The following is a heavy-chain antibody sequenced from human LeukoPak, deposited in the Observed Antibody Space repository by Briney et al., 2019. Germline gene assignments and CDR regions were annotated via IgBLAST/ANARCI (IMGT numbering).Heavy chain of an antibody. V-gene: IGHV5-51*01. D-gene: IGHD6-13*01. J-gene: IGHJ6*02. Sequence: GESLKISCKGSGYSFTSYWIGWVRQMPGKGLEWMGIIYPGDSDTRYSPSFQGQVTISADKSISTAYLQWSSLKASDTAMYYCARRIAVAGHYYYYGMDVWGQGTTVTVSS. CDR3: ARRIAVAGHYYYYGMDV. CDR2: IYPGDSDT. CDR1: GYSFTSYW.